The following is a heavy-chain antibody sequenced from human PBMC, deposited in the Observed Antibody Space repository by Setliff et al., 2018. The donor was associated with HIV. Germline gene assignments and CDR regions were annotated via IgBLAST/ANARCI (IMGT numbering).Heavy chain of an antibody. J-gene: IGHJ4*02. CDR3: ARQPLYNDYDWRSYYFDY. Sequence: SETLSLTCAVSGYSISSGCYWGWIRQPPGKGLEWIGSMYHTGSTYYSPSLNSRFTISVDTSKNQFSLKLRSVTAADTTVYYCARQPLYNDYDWRSYYFDYWGQGSLVTVSS. D-gene: IGHD5-12*01. V-gene: IGHV4-38-2*01. CDR2: MYHTGST. CDR1: GYSISSGCY.